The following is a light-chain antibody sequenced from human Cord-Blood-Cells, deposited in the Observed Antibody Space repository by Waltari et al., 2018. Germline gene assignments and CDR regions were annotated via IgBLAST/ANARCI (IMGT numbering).Light chain of an antibody. V-gene: IGKV1-8*01. CDR1: PGISSY. J-gene: IGKJ1*01. Sequence: AIRMTQSPSSFSASTGDTVPITCRASPGISSYLAWYQQKPGKAPKLRIYAASTLQSGVPSRFSGSGSGTDFTLTISCLQSEDFATYYCQQYYSYPLGFGQGTKVEIK. CDR3: QQYYSYPLG. CDR2: AAS.